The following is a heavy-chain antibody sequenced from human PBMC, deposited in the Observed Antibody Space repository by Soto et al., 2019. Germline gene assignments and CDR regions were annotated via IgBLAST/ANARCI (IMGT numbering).Heavy chain of an antibody. CDR2: INPATGAA. CDR3: AGGGGVGVAGSAAFDM. CDR1: GYPVTAYY. D-gene: IGHD3-3*01. Sequence: QLHLVQSGAVVKKPGASVTVSCSASGYPVTAYYMHWVRQAPGRGLEWRGGINPATGAAKYTPTAQGRVTMTRDTFTSTVFLELSGLTSEDTAVFYWAGGGGVGVAGSAAFDMWGQGTLVTVSS. J-gene: IGHJ3*02. V-gene: IGHV1-2*02.